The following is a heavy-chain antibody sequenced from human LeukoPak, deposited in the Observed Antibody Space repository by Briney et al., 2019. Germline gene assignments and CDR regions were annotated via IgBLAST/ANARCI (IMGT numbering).Heavy chain of an antibody. D-gene: IGHD3-22*01. J-gene: IGHJ4*02. V-gene: IGHV1-18*01. CDR2: ISAYNGNT. CDR3: AYRTYYYDSSGYYWPY. Sequence: ASVKVSCKASGYTFTSYGISWVRQAPGQGLEWMGWISAYNGNTNYAQKLQGRVTMTTDTSTSTAYMELRSLRSDDTAVYYCAYRTYYYDSSGYYWPYWGQGTLVTVSS. CDR1: GYTFTSYG.